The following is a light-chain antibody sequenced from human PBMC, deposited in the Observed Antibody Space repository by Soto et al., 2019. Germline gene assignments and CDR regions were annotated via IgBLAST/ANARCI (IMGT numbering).Light chain of an antibody. J-gene: IGKJ1*01. Sequence: TELTDSPGTLSLSRWEIATLSCRASQPISNALAWYQHKPGQAPRLLIHGASTRATGIPARFSGSGSGTEFTLTIRSLQSEDSAVYHCQQYDKRPPWTFGQATKVDI. V-gene: IGKV3D-15*01. CDR3: QQYDKRPPWT. CDR2: GAS. CDR1: QPISNA.